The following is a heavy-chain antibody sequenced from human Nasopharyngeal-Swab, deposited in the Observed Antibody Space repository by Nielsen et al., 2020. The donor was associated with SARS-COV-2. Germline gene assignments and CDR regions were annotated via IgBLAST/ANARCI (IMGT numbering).Heavy chain of an antibody. CDR2: IIPILGIA. V-gene: IGHV1-69*04. Sequence: SVKVSCKASGGTFSSYAISWVRQAPGQGLEWMGRIIPILGIANYAQKFQGRVTITADKSTSTAYMELSSLRSEDTAVYYCARDIVVVVAATPNYYYYGMDIWGQGTTVTVSS. CDR1: GGTFSSYA. CDR3: ARDIVVVVAATPNYYYYGMDI. D-gene: IGHD2-15*01. J-gene: IGHJ6*02.